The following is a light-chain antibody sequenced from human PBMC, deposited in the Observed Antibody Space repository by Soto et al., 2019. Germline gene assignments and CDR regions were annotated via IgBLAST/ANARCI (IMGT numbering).Light chain of an antibody. CDR3: QSYDSSLSGYV. J-gene: IGLJ1*01. V-gene: IGLV1-40*01. CDR1: GSNIGAGYD. Sequence: QSVLTQPPSVSGAPGQRVTISCTGSGSNIGAGYDVHWYQQLPGTAPKLLIFANINRPSGVPDRFSGSKSGTSASLAITGLRVEDEADYYCQSYDSSLSGYVFGTGTKLTVL. CDR2: ANI.